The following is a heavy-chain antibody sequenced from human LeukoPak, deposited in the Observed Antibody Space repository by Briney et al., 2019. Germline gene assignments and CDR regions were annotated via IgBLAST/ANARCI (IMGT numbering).Heavy chain of an antibody. CDR2: IGSSGGSK. J-gene: IGHJ4*02. D-gene: IGHD6-13*01. CDR3: ASLISGTGTVN. V-gene: IGHV3-23*01. Sequence: GGSLRLSCAASGFTFSNYGMSWARQAPGKGLEWVSAIGSSGGSKYYTDSVKGRFTVSRDNSKNTLYLEMNSLRAEDTAVYYCASLISGTGTVNWGQGTLVTVSS. CDR1: GFTFSNYG.